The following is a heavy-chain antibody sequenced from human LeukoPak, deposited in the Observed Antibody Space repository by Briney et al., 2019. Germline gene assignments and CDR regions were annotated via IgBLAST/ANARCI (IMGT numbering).Heavy chain of an antibody. Sequence: SETLSLTCAVYSGSFSGYYWSWVRQPPGKGLEWIGEINQSGNTNYNPSLKSRVTIPVDTSKNQFSLKLSSVTAADTAVYYCARGEWEVRFDPWGQGTLVTVSS. CDR3: ARGEWEVRFDP. CDR2: INQSGNT. D-gene: IGHD1-26*01. V-gene: IGHV4-34*01. J-gene: IGHJ5*02. CDR1: SGSFSGYY.